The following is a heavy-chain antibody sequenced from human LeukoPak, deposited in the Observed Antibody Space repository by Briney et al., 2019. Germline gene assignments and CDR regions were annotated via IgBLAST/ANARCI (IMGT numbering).Heavy chain of an antibody. Sequence: GGSLRLSCAASGNYWMHWVRQAPGKGLVWVSHINSDGSWTSYADSVKGRFTISKDNAKNTVYLQMNSLRAEDTAVYYCVSFFETYWGRGTLVTVSS. CDR3: VSFFETY. CDR2: INSDGSWT. D-gene: IGHD2/OR15-2a*01. CDR1: GNYW. J-gene: IGHJ4*02. V-gene: IGHV3-74*01.